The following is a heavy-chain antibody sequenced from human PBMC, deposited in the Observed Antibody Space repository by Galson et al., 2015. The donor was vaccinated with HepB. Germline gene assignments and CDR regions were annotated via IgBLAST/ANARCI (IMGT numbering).Heavy chain of an antibody. CDR1: GGTFSSYA. CDR3: AREAFTVTMVRGVSRFDY. CDR2: IIPILGIA. Sequence: SVKVSCKASGGTFSSYAISWVRQAPGQGLEWMGRIIPILGIANYAQKFQGRVTITADKSTSTAYMELSSLRSEDTAVYYCAREAFTVTMVRGVSRFDYWGQGTLVTVSS. J-gene: IGHJ4*02. V-gene: IGHV1-69*04. D-gene: IGHD3-10*01.